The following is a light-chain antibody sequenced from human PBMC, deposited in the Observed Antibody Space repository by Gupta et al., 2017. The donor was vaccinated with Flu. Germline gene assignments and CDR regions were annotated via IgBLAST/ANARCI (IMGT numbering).Light chain of an antibody. CDR3: QQYGNSPPWT. Sequence: EVVLTQSPGTLSLSPGDRATLSCRASQSFSGNFLAWYQQKPGQSPRLLIYGASSRATGVPERFSGSESGTDFTLTISRLEPEDFAVYYCQQYGNSPPWTFGQGTKVEVK. CDR1: QSFSGNF. V-gene: IGKV3-20*01. CDR2: GAS. J-gene: IGKJ1*01.